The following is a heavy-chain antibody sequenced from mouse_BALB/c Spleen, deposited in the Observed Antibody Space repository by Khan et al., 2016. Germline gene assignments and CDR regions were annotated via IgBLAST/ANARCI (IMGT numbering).Heavy chain of an antibody. Sequence: EVQLQESGPGLVKPSQSLSLTCSVTGYSIISGYYWNWIRQFPGNKLEWMGYISYDGSNNYNPSLKNRISITRDTSKNPFLLNLNSVTTEDTATYYCARGDYYGPFAYWGQGTLVTVSA. CDR3: ARGDYYGPFAY. CDR1: GYSIISGYY. V-gene: IGHV3-6*02. CDR2: ISYDGSN. D-gene: IGHD1-1*01. J-gene: IGHJ3*01.